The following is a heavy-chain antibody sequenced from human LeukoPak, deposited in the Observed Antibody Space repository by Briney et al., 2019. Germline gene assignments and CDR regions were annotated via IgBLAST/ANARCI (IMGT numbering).Heavy chain of an antibody. Sequence: SVKVSCKASGGTFSSYAISWVRQAPGQGLEWMGGIIPIFGTANYAQKFQGRVTITADESTSTAYMEPSSLRSENTAVYYCAADGDIVVVPAAPYYYYGMDVWGKGTTVTVSS. V-gene: IGHV1-69*13. CDR1: GGTFSSYA. J-gene: IGHJ6*04. CDR3: AADGDIVVVPAAPYYYYGMDV. D-gene: IGHD2-2*01. CDR2: IIPIFGTA.